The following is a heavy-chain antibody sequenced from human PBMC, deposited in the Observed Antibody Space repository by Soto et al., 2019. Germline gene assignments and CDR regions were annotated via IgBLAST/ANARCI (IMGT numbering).Heavy chain of an antibody. Sequence: PSETLSLTCTVSGGSVSSGSYYWSWIRQPPGKGLEWIGYIYYSGSTNYNPSLKSRVTISVDTSKNQFSLKLSSVPAADTAVYYCARVLYPGYRYGYGFDYWGQGTLVTVSS. J-gene: IGHJ4*02. D-gene: IGHD5-18*01. V-gene: IGHV4-61*01. CDR2: IYYSGST. CDR1: GGSVSSGSYY. CDR3: ARVLYPGYRYGYGFDY.